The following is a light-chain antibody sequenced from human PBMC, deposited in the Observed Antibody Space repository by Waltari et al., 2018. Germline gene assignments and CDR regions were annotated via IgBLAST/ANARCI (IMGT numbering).Light chain of an antibody. CDR3: QQYSKWPPFT. Sequence: EIVMTQSPATLSVSPGERATLSCRARQSATNYLAWYQQKPGQAPRLLIFGASTRATCVPARVSGSGSGTEFTLTISSLQSEDSGVYYCQQYSKWPPFTFGQGTNLEIK. J-gene: IGKJ2*01. CDR2: GAS. V-gene: IGKV3-15*01. CDR1: QSATNY.